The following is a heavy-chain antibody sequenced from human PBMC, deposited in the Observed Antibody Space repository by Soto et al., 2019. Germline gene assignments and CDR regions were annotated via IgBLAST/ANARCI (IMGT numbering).Heavy chain of an antibody. D-gene: IGHD3-10*01. J-gene: IGHJ4*02. V-gene: IGHV3-30*03. Sequence: QVQLVESGGGVVQPGRSLRLSCAASGFPFTSYGMHWVREGPDKGLEWVAIISYDGSDKYYADSVKGRFTISRDNSKNTLCLQMNSLRPEDTALYYCVGGQYYFGYRGQGTLVIVSS. CDR3: VGGQYYFGY. CDR1: GFPFTSYG. CDR2: ISYDGSDK.